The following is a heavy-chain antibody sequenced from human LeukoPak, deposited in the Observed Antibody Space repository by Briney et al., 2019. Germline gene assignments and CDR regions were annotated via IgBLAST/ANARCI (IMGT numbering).Heavy chain of an antibody. CDR2: IIPILGIA. CDR3: ARERYSGYDFQAPHTNWFDP. V-gene: IGHV1-69*04. J-gene: IGHJ5*02. CDR1: GGTFSSYA. Sequence: GSSVKVSCKASGGTFSSYAISWVRQAPGQGLEWMGRIIPILGIANYAQKFQGRVTITADKSTSTAYMELNRLRSEDTAVYYCARERYSGYDFQAPHTNWFDPWGQGTLVTVSS. D-gene: IGHD5-12*01.